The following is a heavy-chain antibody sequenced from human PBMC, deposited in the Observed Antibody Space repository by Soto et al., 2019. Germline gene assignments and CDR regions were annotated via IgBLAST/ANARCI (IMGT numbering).Heavy chain of an antibody. Sequence: ASVKVSCKASGYTFTSYAMHWVRQAPGQRLEWMGWINAGNGNTKYSQKFQGRVTITRDTSASTAYMELSSLRSEDTAVYYCARDLFCSGGSCHLRVDYWGRGTLVTVSA. CDR2: INAGNGNT. J-gene: IGHJ4*02. CDR1: GYTFTSYA. D-gene: IGHD2-15*01. CDR3: ARDLFCSGGSCHLRVDY. V-gene: IGHV1-3*01.